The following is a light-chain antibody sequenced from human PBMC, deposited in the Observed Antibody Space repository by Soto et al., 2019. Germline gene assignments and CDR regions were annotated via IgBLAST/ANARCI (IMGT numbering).Light chain of an antibody. CDR3: KQTDDFPLT. CDR2: ATS. Sequence: DIQMTQSPSSVSASVGDTVTITCRASQGIYSRLAWYQQKPGKAPELLIYATSTLQNGVQSRFSGSGFGTDFTLSIRSLQPEDSASYFCKQTDDFPLTFGGGTKVDIK. CDR1: QGIYSR. V-gene: IGKV1D-12*01. J-gene: IGKJ4*01.